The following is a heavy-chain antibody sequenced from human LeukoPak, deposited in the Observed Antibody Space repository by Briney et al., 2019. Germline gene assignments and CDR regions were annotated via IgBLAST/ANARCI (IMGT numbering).Heavy chain of an antibody. CDR1: GGSISSGDYY. CDR2: IYYSGST. J-gene: IGHJ4*02. CDR3: ARGERGYSYGVDY. D-gene: IGHD5-18*01. Sequence: SQTLSLTCTVSGGSISSGDYYWGWIRQPPGKGLEWIGSIYYSGSTYYNPSLKSRVTISVDTSKNQFSLKLSSVTAADTAVYYCARGERGYSYGVDYWGQGTLATVSS. V-gene: IGHV4-39*01.